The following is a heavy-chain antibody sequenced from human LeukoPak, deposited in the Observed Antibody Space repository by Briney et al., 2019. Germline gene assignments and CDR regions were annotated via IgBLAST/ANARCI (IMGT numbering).Heavy chain of an antibody. J-gene: IGHJ4*02. CDR1: GFTFSAYA. CDR3: AKGWNGYDRFDY. D-gene: IGHD5-12*01. V-gene: IGHV3-23*01. Sequence: PGGSLRLSCVASGFTFSAYAMSWVRQAPGRGLEWVSGISGSGDSTYYADSVKGRFTISRDNSKNMLYLQMNSLRAEDTAVYYCAKGWNGYDRFDYWGQGTLVTVTS. CDR2: ISGSGDST.